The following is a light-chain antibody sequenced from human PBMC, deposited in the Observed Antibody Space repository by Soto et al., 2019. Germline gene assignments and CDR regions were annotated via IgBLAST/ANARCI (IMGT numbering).Light chain of an antibody. Sequence: EIVLTQSPGTLSLSPGEIATLSCRASQSVSSSYLAWYQQKPGQAPRLLIYGASSRGTGVPDRFSGSGSGTDFTITISRLEPEDFAVDYCQKYGSSPLYTFGQGTKLEIK. CDR1: QSVSSSY. J-gene: IGKJ2*01. V-gene: IGKV3-20*01. CDR2: GAS. CDR3: QKYGSSPLYT.